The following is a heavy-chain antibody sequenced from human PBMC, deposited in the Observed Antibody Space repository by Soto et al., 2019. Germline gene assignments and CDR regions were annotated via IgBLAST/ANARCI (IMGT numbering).Heavy chain of an antibody. CDR3: ARDRDWYFDL. D-gene: IGHD3-10*01. V-gene: IGHV3-21*01. J-gene: IGHJ2*01. CDR1: GFTFSSYS. CDR2: ISSSNNYI. Sequence: GGSLRLSCAASGFTFSSYSINWVRQAPGKGLEWVSSISSSNNYIYYADSVKGRFTISGDNAKNSLYLQMDSLRAEDTAVYYCARDRDWYFDLWGRGTRVTVSS.